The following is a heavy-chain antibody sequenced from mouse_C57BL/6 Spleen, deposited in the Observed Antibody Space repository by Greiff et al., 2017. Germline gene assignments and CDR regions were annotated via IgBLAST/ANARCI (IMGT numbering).Heavy chain of an antibody. Sequence: VQLQQSGPELVKPGASVKISCKASGYSFTSYYIHWVKQRPGQGLEWIGWIYPGSGNTKYNEKFKGKATLTADTSSSTAYMQLSSLTSEDSAVYYCARGYYGSSYVYAMDYWGQGPSVTVSS. V-gene: IGHV1-66*01. CDR1: GYSFTSYY. CDR2: IYPGSGNT. J-gene: IGHJ4*01. D-gene: IGHD1-1*01. CDR3: ARGYYGSSYVYAMDY.